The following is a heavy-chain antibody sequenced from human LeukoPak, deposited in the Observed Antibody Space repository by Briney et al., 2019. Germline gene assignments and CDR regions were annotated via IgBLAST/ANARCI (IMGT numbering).Heavy chain of an antibody. CDR2: ISGSGGST. CDR3: AKDMSYFDWQYYFDY. CDR1: GFTFSSYA. Sequence: GGSLRLSCAASGFTFSSYAMSWVRQAPGKGLEWVSAISGSGGSTYYADSVKGRFTISRDNSENTLYLQMNSLRAEDTAVYYCAKDMSYFDWQYYFDYWGQGTLVTVSS. V-gene: IGHV3-23*01. D-gene: IGHD3-9*01. J-gene: IGHJ4*02.